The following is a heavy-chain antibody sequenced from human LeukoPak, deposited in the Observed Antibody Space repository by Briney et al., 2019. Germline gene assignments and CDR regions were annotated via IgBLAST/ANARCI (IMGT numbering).Heavy chain of an antibody. CDR1: GFTVSNNY. J-gene: IGHJ4*02. Sequence: GGSLRLSCAASGFTVSNNYMSWVRQAPGKGLEWVSVIYSGGSTYYADSVKGRSTISRDNSKNTLYLQMNSLRVEDTAVYYCARDYDSSGYQVYWGQGTLVTVSS. CDR3: ARDYDSSGYQVY. V-gene: IGHV3-66*01. D-gene: IGHD3-22*01. CDR2: IYSGGST.